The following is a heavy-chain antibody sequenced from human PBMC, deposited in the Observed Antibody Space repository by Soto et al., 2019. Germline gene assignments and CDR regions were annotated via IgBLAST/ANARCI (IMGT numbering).Heavy chain of an antibody. CDR3: ARGAWGYDILTGYVVAAFDI. V-gene: IGHV4-34*01. Sequence: QVQLQQWGAGLLKPSETLSLTCAVYGGSFSGYYWSWIRQPPGKGLEWIGEINHSGSTNYNPSLKSRVTISVDTSKNQFSLKLSSVTAADTAVYYCARGAWGYDILTGYVVAAFDIWGQGTMVTVSS. CDR2: INHSGST. D-gene: IGHD3-9*01. CDR1: GGSFSGYY. J-gene: IGHJ3*02.